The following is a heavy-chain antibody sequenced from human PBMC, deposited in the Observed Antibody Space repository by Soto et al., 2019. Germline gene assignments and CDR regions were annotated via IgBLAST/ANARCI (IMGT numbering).Heavy chain of an antibody. CDR1: GCTFSSYA. Sequence: QVQLVQSGAEVKKPGSSVKVSCKASGCTFSSYAISWVRQAPGQGLEWMGGSIPIFGTANYAQKFQGRVTITADESTSTAYMELSRLRSEDTAVYYCARGYCSGGSCYGDPAEYFQHWGQGTLVTVSS. CDR3: ARGYCSGGSCYGDPAEYFQH. J-gene: IGHJ1*01. V-gene: IGHV1-69*01. D-gene: IGHD2-15*01. CDR2: SIPIFGTA.